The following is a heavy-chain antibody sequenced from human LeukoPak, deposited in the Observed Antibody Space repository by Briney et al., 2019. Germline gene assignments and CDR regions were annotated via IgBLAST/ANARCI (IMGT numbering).Heavy chain of an antibody. D-gene: IGHD3-22*01. J-gene: IGHJ4*02. V-gene: IGHV3-33*01. CDR1: GFTFSSHG. Sequence: GRSLTLSCAASGFTFSSHGMHWVRQAPGKGLEWVAMISWDGSEKYYADSVKGRFTISRDNSKNTLDPQMNSLRAEDTSVYYCARDGPLHTSGYYFDYWGQGILVTVSS. CDR2: ISWDGSEK. CDR3: ARDGPLHTSGYYFDY.